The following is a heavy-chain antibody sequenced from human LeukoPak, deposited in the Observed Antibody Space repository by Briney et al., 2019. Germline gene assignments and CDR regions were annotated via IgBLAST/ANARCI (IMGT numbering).Heavy chain of an antibody. V-gene: IGHV4-39*01. CDR3: ARRRITYCTNGVCSTYFDY. CDR1: GGSITKNGYY. D-gene: IGHD2-8*01. J-gene: IGHJ4*02. CDR2: IYYSGST. Sequence: SETLSLTCSVSGGSITKNGYYWGWIRQSPETGLEWIGSIYYSGSTYYNPSLKSRVTISVDTSKNQFSLKLSSVTAADTAVYYCARRRITYCTNGVCSTYFDYWGQGTLVTVSS.